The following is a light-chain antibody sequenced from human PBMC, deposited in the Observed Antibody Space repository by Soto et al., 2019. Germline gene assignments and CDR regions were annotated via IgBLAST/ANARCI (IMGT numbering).Light chain of an antibody. Sequence: QSVLTQPPSASGTPGQRVTISCSGSSSDIGSKTVNWYQQLPGTAPKLLIHTNNQRPSGVPDRFSGSKSGTSASLAISGVQSEDEADYYCAVWDDSLNGAFGGGTKVTVL. CDR3: AVWDDSLNGA. V-gene: IGLV1-44*01. CDR2: TNN. CDR1: SSDIGSKT. J-gene: IGLJ2*01.